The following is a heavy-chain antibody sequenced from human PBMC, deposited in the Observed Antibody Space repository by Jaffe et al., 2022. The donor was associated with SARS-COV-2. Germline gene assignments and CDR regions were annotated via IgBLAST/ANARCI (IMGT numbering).Heavy chain of an antibody. D-gene: IGHD6-13*01. CDR2: MNPNSGNT. Sequence: QVQLVQSGAEVKKPGASVKVSCKASGYTFTSYDINWVRQATGQGLEWMGWMNPNSGNTGYAQKFQGRVTMTRNTSISTAYMELSSLRSEDTAVYYCARHPSTAAAFPVWFDPWGQGTLVTVSS. CDR3: ARHPSTAAAFPVWFDP. J-gene: IGHJ5*02. V-gene: IGHV1-8*01. CDR1: GYTFTSYD.